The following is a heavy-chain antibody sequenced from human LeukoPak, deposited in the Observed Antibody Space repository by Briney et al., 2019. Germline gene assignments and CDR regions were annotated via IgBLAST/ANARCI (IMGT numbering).Heavy chain of an antibody. CDR3: ARSSGRSPNRDYMDV. Sequence: ASVKVSCKASGYIFTDYAIHWLRQAPGQRPEWMGWINPNSGGTNNAQKFQGRVTMTRDTSTSTVYMELSSLRSEDTAVYYCARSSGRSPNRDYMDVWGKGTTVTISS. CDR1: GYIFTDYA. D-gene: IGHD1-14*01. V-gene: IGHV1-2*02. CDR2: INPNSGGT. J-gene: IGHJ6*03.